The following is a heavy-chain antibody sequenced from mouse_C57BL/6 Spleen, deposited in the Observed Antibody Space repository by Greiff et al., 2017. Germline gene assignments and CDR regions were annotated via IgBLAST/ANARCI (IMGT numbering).Heavy chain of an antibody. D-gene: IGHD1-1*01. J-gene: IGHJ2*01. CDR3: ARKGIYYGSSYDYFDY. CDR1: GYTFTGYW. CDR2: ILPGSGST. V-gene: IGHV1-9*01. Sequence: QVQLQQSGAELMKPGASVKLSCKATGYTFTGYWIEWVKQRPGHGLEWIGEILPGSGSTNYNAKFKGKATFTAATSSNTAYMQLSSLTTEDSAIYYCARKGIYYGSSYDYFDYWGQGTTLTVSS.